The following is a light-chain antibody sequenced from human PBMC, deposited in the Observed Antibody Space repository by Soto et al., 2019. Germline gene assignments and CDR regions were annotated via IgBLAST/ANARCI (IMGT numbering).Light chain of an antibody. CDR2: DVT. Sequence: QSALTQPASVSGSPGQSITISCTGTSSDVGAYDFVSWYQHSPGKAPKLVTFDVTHRPPGNSDRFSGSKSANTASLTISGLQAADEAFYYCSSYTTRSTLVFGGGTKVTVL. J-gene: IGLJ1*01. CDR1: SSDVGAYDF. V-gene: IGLV2-14*01. CDR3: SSYTTRSTLV.